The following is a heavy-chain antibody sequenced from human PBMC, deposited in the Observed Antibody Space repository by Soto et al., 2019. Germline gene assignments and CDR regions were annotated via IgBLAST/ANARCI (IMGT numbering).Heavy chain of an antibody. J-gene: IGHJ5*02. CDR1: GFTFSSSA. CDR3: AKCTVDTIVTRGWCNWLDP. CDR2: IRGTNGNT. Sequence: EVQLLESGGGLVQPGGSLRLSCAASGFTFSSSAMSWVRQAPGKGLEWVSAIRGTNGNTHYAESVKGRLTISRDNSKNTLYRQMNFLRAEDTAVYYCAKCTVDTIVTRGWCNWLDPWGQGTLVIVSS. V-gene: IGHV3-23*01. D-gene: IGHD5-12*01.